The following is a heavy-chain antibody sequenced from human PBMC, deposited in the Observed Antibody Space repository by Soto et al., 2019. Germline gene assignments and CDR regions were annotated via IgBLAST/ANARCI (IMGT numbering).Heavy chain of an antibody. V-gene: IGHV2-5*01. J-gene: IGHJ4*02. CDR1: GFSLSTSGVG. CDR2: IYWNDDK. Sequence: SGPTLVNPTQTLTLTCTFSGFSLSTSGVGVGWIRQPPGKALEWLALIYWNDDKRYSPSLKSRLTITKDTSKNQVVLTMTNMDPVYTATYFVAYSIAAAGYFDDWGQGTRVTVSS. D-gene: IGHD6-13*01. CDR3: AYSIAAAGYFDD.